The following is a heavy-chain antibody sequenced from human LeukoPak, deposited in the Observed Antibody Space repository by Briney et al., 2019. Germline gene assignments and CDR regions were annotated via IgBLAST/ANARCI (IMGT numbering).Heavy chain of an antibody. CDR3: AKPSGSGVDY. V-gene: IGHV3-30*02. Sequence: PGGSLRLSCGASGFTFSTHDMPWVRQAPGKGLEWVAFIRYDGSHEYYADSVKGRFTISRDNSKNTLYLQMNSVRSEDTALYYCAKPSGSGVDYWGQGTRVTVSS. J-gene: IGHJ4*01. D-gene: IGHD1-26*01. CDR1: GFTFSTHD. CDR2: IRYDGSHE.